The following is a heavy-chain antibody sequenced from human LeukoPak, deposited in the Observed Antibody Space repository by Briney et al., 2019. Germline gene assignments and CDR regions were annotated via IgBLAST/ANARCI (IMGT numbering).Heavy chain of an antibody. CDR3: ARVSLYHYFHYMDV. V-gene: IGHV3-30*02. J-gene: IGHJ6*03. Sequence: GGSLRLSCAASGFTFSSYGMHWVRQAPGKGLEWVAFIRYDGSNKYYADSVKGRFSISRDNAKNSLYLQMNSLRAEDTAVYYCARVSLYHYFHYMDVWGKGTTVIISS. CDR2: IRYDGSNK. CDR1: GFTFSSYG. D-gene: IGHD3-10*01.